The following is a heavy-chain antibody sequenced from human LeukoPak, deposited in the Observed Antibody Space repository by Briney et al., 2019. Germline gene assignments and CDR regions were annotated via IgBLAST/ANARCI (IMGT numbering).Heavy chain of an antibody. D-gene: IGHD6-6*01. V-gene: IGHV4-34*01. Sequence: ASETLSLTCAVYGGSLSGYYWSWIRQPPGKGLEWIGEINHSGSTNYNPSLKSRVTISVDTSKNQFSLKLSSVTAADTAVYYCARLYSSSSGQTFDYWGQGTLVTVSS. J-gene: IGHJ4*02. CDR2: INHSGST. CDR3: ARLYSSSSGQTFDY. CDR1: GGSLSGYY.